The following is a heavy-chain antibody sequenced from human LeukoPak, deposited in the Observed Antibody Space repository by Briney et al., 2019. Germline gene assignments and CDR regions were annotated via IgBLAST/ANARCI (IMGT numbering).Heavy chain of an antibody. CDR3: ARGVAAAGIWSRYYYYYYMDV. Sequence: AASVKVSCKASGYTFTSYDINWVRQATGQGLEWMGWMNPNSGNTGYAQKFQGRVTMTRNTSISTAYMELSSLRSEDTAVYYCARGVAAAGIWSRYYYYYYMDVWGKGTTVTVSS. CDR1: GYTFTSYD. CDR2: MNPNSGNT. V-gene: IGHV1-8*01. J-gene: IGHJ6*03. D-gene: IGHD6-13*01.